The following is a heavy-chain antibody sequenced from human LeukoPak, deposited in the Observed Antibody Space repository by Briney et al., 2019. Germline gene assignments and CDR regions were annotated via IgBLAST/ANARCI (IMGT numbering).Heavy chain of an antibody. CDR3: ARDITMIVVVLDGMDV. J-gene: IGHJ6*02. V-gene: IGHV3-30-3*01. Sequence: GGSLRLSCAASGFTFSSYAMHWVRQAPGKGLEWVAVIPYDGSNKYYADSEKGRFTISRDNSKNTLYLQMNSLRAEDTAVYYCARDITMIVVVLDGMDVWGQGTTVTVSS. CDR1: GFTFSSYA. D-gene: IGHD3-22*01. CDR2: IPYDGSNK.